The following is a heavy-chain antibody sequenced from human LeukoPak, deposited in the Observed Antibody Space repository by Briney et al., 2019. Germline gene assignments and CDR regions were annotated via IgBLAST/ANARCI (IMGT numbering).Heavy chain of an antibody. Sequence: GGSLRLSCAASGFTFSTNTMSWVRQAPAKGLGWVSAISGSGDSTHYANPVKGRFSISSDNFKNTVYSQMNSLRAADTATYYCAASGGSGWYHYFQHWGQGTLVTVSS. J-gene: IGHJ1*01. CDR3: AASGGSGWYHYFQH. CDR1: GFTFSTNT. V-gene: IGHV3-23*01. CDR2: ISGSGDST. D-gene: IGHD6-19*01.